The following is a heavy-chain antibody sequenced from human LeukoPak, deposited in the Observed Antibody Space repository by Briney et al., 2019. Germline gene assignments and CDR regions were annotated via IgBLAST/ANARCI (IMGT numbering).Heavy chain of an antibody. CDR1: GFTFSTYW. V-gene: IGHV3-74*01. CDR2: INSDGSST. CDR3: AKGTGGYYGPFDS. D-gene: IGHD3-22*01. Sequence: PGGSLRLSCAASGFTFSTYWMHWVRQAPGKGLVWVSRINSDGSSTTYADSVKGRFTISRDNAKNTLYLQMNSLRPEDTALYYCAKGTGGYYGPFDSWGQGTLVTVSS. J-gene: IGHJ4*02.